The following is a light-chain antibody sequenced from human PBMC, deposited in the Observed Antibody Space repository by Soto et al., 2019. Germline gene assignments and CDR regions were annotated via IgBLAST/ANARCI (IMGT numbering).Light chain of an antibody. J-gene: IGKJ5*01. V-gene: IGKV1-39*01. Sequence: DIQMTQSPSSLSASVGDRVTITCRASQTISSPLSWYQQKPGKVPELLIYATSRLQSGVPSRFSGSRSGTDFTPTISSLQPEVFATYYCQHNYGIPAFGQGTRLEI. CDR1: QTISSP. CDR3: QHNYGIPA. CDR2: ATS.